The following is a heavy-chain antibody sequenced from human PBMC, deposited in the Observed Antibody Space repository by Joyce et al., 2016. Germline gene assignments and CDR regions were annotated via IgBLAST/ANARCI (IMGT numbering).Heavy chain of an antibody. J-gene: IGHJ5*02. D-gene: IGHD3-22*01. Sequence: QVHLVESGGGVVQPGTSLRLSCVASGFTFSDYGMHWVRQAPGKGLEWVAATCGLDTNYKYYVDSGKGRFTISRDNSKNTLYLQMNSLRAEDTAVYYCARARYYDRSGYYFGWFDTWGQGTLVTVSS. CDR3: ARARYYDRSGYYFGWFDT. CDR2: TCGLDTNYK. CDR1: GFTFSDYG. V-gene: IGHV3-33*01.